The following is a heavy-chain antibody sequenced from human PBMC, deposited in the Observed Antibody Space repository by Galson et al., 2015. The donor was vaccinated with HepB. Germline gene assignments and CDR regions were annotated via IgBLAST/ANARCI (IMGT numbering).Heavy chain of an antibody. J-gene: IGHJ6*02. V-gene: IGHV1-58*02. CDR2: IVVGSGNT. D-gene: IGHD3-16*01. CDR3: AAEGERYYYGMDV. CDR1: GFTFTSSA. Sequence: SVKVSCKASGFTFTSSAMQWVRQARGQRLEWIGWIVVGSGNTNYARKFQERVTITRDMSTSTAYMELSSLRSEDTAVYYCAAEGERYYYGMDVWGQGTTVTVSS.